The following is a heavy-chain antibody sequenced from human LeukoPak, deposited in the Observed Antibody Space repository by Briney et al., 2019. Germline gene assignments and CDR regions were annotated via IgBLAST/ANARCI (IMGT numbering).Heavy chain of an antibody. J-gene: IGHJ6*03. Sequence: PSETLSLTCTGSGGSISSYYWSWIRQPPGKGLEWIGYIYYSGSTNYNPSLKSRVTISVDTSKNQFSLKLSSVTAADTAVYYCARVTVRSGRIEYYYYYMDVWGKGTTVTVSS. CDR2: IYYSGST. D-gene: IGHD3-3*01. CDR3: ARVTVRSGRIEYYYYYMDV. V-gene: IGHV4-59*01. CDR1: GGSISSYY.